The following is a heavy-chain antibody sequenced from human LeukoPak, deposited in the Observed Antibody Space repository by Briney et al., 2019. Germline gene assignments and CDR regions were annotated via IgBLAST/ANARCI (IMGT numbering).Heavy chain of an antibody. Sequence: GGSLRLSCAASGFTFSSYGMSWVRQAPGKGLEWVSAISGSGGSTYYADSVKGRFTISRDNSKNTLYLQMNSLRAEDTAVYYCAKARHYYDNRAPDYWGQGTLVTVSS. CDR1: GFTFSSYG. CDR2: ISGSGGST. V-gene: IGHV3-23*01. D-gene: IGHD3-22*01. CDR3: AKARHYYDNRAPDY. J-gene: IGHJ4*02.